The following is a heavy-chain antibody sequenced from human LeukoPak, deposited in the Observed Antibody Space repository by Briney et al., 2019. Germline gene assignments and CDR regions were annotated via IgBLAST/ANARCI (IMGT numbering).Heavy chain of an antibody. CDR3: AREGTIFGVARDYYYYYYMDV. CDR1: GGSISSYY. CDR2: IYTSGST. Sequence: PSETLSLTCTVSGGSISSYYWSWIRQPAGKGLEWIGRIYTSGSTNYNPSLKSRVTMSVDTSKNQFSLKLSSVTAADTAVYYCAREGTIFGVARDYYYYYYMDVWGKGTTVTVSS. J-gene: IGHJ6*03. V-gene: IGHV4-4*07. D-gene: IGHD3-3*01.